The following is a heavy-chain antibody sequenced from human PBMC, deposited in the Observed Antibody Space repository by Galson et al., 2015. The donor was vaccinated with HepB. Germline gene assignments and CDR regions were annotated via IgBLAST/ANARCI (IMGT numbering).Heavy chain of an antibody. J-gene: IGHJ4*02. CDR3: ARAPLGYCSTTCCYTGGGYPLRY. V-gene: IGHV3-66*01. CDR1: GFTVSVNS. CDR2: IYSDGST. Sequence: SLRLSCAASGFTVSVNSMTWVRQAPGKGLEWVSLIYSDGSTYYADSVKGRFTISRDNSKNTLYLQMNSLRAEDAAVYYCARAPLGYCSTTCCYTGGGYPLRYWGQGTLVTVSS. D-gene: IGHD2-2*02.